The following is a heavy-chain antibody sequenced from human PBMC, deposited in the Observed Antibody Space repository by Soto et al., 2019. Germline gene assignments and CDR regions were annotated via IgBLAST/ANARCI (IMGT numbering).Heavy chain of an antibody. CDR3: VRDGSYSDSDGYHGRLDS. CDR1: GGSISSGHYY. V-gene: IGHV4-30-4*01. CDR2: VFHSGST. D-gene: IGHD5-18*01. Sequence: QVQLQESGPGLVKPSQTLSLTCSVSGGSISSGHYYWSWIRQPPGKGLEWIGYVFHSGSTYSNPSLKSRVSISVDTSKNQFSLKLSSVTAADTALYYCVRDGSYSDSDGYHGRLDSWGQGALVTVSS. J-gene: IGHJ4*02.